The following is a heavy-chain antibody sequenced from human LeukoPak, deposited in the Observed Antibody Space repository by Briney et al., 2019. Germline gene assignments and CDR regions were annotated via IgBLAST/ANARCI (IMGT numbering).Heavy chain of an antibody. D-gene: IGHD6-13*01. CDR1: GFTFSSYA. J-gene: IGHJ4*02. CDR2: ISGSGGST. V-gene: IGHV3-23*01. Sequence: TGGSLRLSCAASGFTFSSYAMSWVRQAPGKGLEWVSAISGSGGSTYYADSVKGRFTISRDNSKNTLYLQMNSLRAEDTAVYYCARDAQMKEDSSSWYPYWGQGTLVTVSS. CDR3: ARDAQMKEDSSSWYPY.